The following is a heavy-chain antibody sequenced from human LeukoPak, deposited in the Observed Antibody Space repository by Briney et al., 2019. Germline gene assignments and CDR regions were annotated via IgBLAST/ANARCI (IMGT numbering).Heavy chain of an antibody. D-gene: IGHD2/OR15-2a*01. Sequence: ASVKVSCKASGYTFTGYYMHWVRQAPGQGLEWMGWIDPNSGGTNYAQKFQGRVTMTRDTSISTAYMELSRLRSDDTAVYYCAGGEYVFEAFDIWGQGTMVTVSS. CDR2: IDPNSGGT. CDR3: AGGEYVFEAFDI. CDR1: GYTFTGYY. V-gene: IGHV1-2*02. J-gene: IGHJ3*02.